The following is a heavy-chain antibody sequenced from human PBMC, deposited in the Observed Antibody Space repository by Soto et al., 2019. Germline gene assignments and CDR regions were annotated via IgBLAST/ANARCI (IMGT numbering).Heavy chain of an antibody. CDR2: ISSDGTVK. V-gene: IGHV3-11*01. CDR1: GFSISDYY. D-gene: IGHD2-2*01. CDR3: ARDHCISTSCCFDY. Sequence: QVQLVESGGGLVKSGGSLRLSCVASGFSISDYYMSWIRQTPGKGLEWVSYISSDGTVKYYTDSVEGRFTISRDIAKNSLYLQMSSVSAEDTAIYYCARDHCISTSCCFDYWGQGSLVTVSS. J-gene: IGHJ4*02.